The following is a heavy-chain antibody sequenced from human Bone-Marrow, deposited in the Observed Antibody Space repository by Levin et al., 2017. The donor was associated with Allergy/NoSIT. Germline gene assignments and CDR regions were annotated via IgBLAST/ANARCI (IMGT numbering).Heavy chain of an antibody. D-gene: IGHD2-2*01. Sequence: ASVKVSCKASGYTFTHFAINWMRQVPGQGLEWMGWIDIKTGKPTYAQGFTGRFVFSLDTSDSTAYLEISSLQAEDSAVYYCARDGYRERRSTSCFEMWGQGTMVTVSS. CDR3: ARDGYRERRSTSCFEM. V-gene: IGHV7-4-1*02. J-gene: IGHJ3*02. CDR1: GYTFTHFA. CDR2: IDIKTGKP.